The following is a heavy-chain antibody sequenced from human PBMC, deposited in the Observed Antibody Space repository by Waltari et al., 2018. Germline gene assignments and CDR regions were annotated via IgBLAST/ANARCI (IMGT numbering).Heavy chain of an antibody. CDR3: ARDQDGDYGGVRFDY. CDR1: GGTFSSYT. D-gene: IGHD4-17*01. CDR2: SIPILGIA. V-gene: IGHV1-69*08. J-gene: IGHJ4*02. Sequence: QVQLVQSGAEVKKPGSSVKVSCKASGGTFSSYTISWVRQAPGQGLEWMGRSIPILGIANYAQKFQGRVTITADKSTSTAYMELSSLRSEDTAVYYCARDQDGDYGGVRFDYWGQGTLVTVSS.